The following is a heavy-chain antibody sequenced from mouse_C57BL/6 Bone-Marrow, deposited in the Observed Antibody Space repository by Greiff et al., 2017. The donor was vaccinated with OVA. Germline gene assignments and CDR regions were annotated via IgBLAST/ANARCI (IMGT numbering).Heavy chain of an antibody. CDR3: TRDDYDRDY. CDR1: GYTFTDYE. CDR2: IDPETGGT. Sequence: QVQLQQSGAELVRPGASVTLSCKASGYTFTDYEMHWVKQTPVHGLEWIGAIDPETGGTAYNQKFKGKAILTADKSSSTAYMELRSLTSEDSAVYYCTRDDYDRDYWGQGTTLTVSS. J-gene: IGHJ2*01. D-gene: IGHD2-4*01. V-gene: IGHV1-15*01.